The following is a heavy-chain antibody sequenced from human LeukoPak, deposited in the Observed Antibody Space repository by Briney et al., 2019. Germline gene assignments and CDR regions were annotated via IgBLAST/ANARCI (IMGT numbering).Heavy chain of an antibody. J-gene: IGHJ3*02. CDR3: ARKGLTTTPNNAFDI. V-gene: IGHV3-33*01. CDR2: IWSDEKNN. D-gene: IGHD4-11*01. Sequence: HPGGSLRLSCAASGFPFSLYGLHWVRQAPGKGLEWVAVIWSDEKNNYYADSVKGRFTISRDNSKNTLYLQMNNLRAEDTALYYCARKGLTTTPNNAFDIWGQGTMVTVSA. CDR1: GFPFSLYG.